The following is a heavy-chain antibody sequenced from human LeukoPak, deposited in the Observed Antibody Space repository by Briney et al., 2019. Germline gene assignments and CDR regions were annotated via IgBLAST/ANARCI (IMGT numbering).Heavy chain of an antibody. CDR2: IYHSGST. CDR1: GFTVSSNY. CDR3: ARGGSGWSPYY. Sequence: GSLRLSCAASGFTVSSNYMSWVRQAPGKGLEWIASIYHSGSTYYNPSLKSRVTISVDTSKNQFSLKLTSVTGADTAVYYCARGGSGWSPYYWGQGTLVTVSS. D-gene: IGHD6-19*01. J-gene: IGHJ4*02. V-gene: IGHV4-38-2*01.